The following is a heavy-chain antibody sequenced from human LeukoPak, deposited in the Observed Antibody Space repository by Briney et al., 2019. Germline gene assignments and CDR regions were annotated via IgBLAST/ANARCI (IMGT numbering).Heavy chain of an antibody. D-gene: IGHD4-17*01. CDR3: ARLMLITVTTFDS. J-gene: IGHJ4*02. Sequence: GGSLRLSCAASGFTFNTYGMHWVRQAPGKGLEWVANIKSDGSDKYYVASVRGRFTISRNNGKNSLDLQLDSLRAEDTAVYYCARLMLITVTTFDSWGQGTLVTVSS. CDR1: GFTFNTYG. V-gene: IGHV3-7*05. CDR2: IKSDGSDK.